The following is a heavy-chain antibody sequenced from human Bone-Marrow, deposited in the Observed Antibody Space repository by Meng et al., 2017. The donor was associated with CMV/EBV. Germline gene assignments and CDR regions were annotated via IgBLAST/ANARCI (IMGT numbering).Heavy chain of an antibody. Sequence: GESLKISCAASGFTFNNFAMAWVRQPPGKGLEWVTGVSGRDTYYADSVKGRFTISRDDSKNTLYLQMNRLRAEDTAIYYCVKDGFIRCWYFNLWGQGPLVPVSS. CDR2: VSGRDT. J-gene: IGHJ1*01. CDR3: VKDGFIRCWYFNL. CDR1: GFTFNNFA. D-gene: IGHD3-9*01. V-gene: IGHV3-23*01.